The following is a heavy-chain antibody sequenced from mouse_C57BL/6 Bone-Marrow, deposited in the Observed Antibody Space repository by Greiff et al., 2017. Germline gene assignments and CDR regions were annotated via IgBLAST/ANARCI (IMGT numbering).Heavy chain of an antibody. CDR1: GFNIKDDY. V-gene: IGHV14-4*01. CDR2: IDPENGDT. CDR3: TTAAYGYDGVAY. J-gene: IGHJ3*01. D-gene: IGHD2-2*01. Sequence: EVKLMESGAELVRPGASVKLSCTASGFNIKDDYMHWVKQRPEQGLEWIGWIDPENGDTEYASKFQGKATITADTSSNTAYLQLSSLTSEDTAVYYCTTAAYGYDGVAYWGQGTLVTVSA.